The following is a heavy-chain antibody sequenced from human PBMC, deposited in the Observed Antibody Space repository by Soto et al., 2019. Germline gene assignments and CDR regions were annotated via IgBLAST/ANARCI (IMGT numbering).Heavy chain of an antibody. D-gene: IGHD1-26*01. V-gene: IGHV4-61*01. J-gene: IGHJ4*02. CDR3: ARGRSHEWELLVQYFDY. CDR2: VYSSGST. Sequence: SETLSLTCTVSGASVGSRSHSWAWIRQPPGKGLEWVAYVYSSGSTNYNPSLSSRVTISVDKSKNQFSLKMTSVTGADTAVYYCARGRSHEWELLVQYFDYWGQGTLVTVSS. CDR1: GASVGSRSHS.